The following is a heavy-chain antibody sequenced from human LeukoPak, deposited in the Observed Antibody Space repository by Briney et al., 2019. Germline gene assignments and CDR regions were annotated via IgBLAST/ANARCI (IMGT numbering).Heavy chain of an antibody. D-gene: IGHD4-23*01. CDR3: ARDPMYNGGSSGAFDF. Sequence: GGSLRLSCVASGFTFSDHFMTWVRQAPGKGPEWISYISGNGATYYADSVKGRFTISRDNAQNSLWLQMNSLRAEDTAVYYCARDPMYNGGSSGAFDFWGQGTLVTVSS. CDR2: ISGNGAT. CDR1: GFTFSDHF. J-gene: IGHJ3*01. V-gene: IGHV3-69-1*02.